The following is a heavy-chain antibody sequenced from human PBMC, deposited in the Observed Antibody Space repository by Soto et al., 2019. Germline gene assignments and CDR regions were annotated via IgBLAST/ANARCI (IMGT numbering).Heavy chain of an antibody. J-gene: IGHJ4*02. V-gene: IGHV3-21*01. CDR2: ISSSSCYI. CDR1: VFTFSSYS. Sequence: VGSLRLSCAASVFTFSSYSMNWVRQAPGKGLEWVSSISSSSCYIYYADSVKGRFTISRDNAKNSLYLQMNSLRAEDTAVYYCARDPTASQITGTQGGDFDYWGQGTLVTVSS. CDR3: ARDPTASQITGTQGGDFDY. D-gene: IGHD1-20*01.